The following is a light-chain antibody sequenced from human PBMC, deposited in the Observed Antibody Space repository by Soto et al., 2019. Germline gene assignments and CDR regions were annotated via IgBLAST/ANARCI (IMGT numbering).Light chain of an antibody. CDR3: QQYNSYWGT. V-gene: IGKV1-5*03. J-gene: IGKJ1*01. CDR2: KAS. Sequence: DIKMTQSPSTLSGSVGDRVTITCRASQTISSWLAWYQQKPGKAPKLLIYKASTLKSGVPSRFSGSGSGTEITLTISSLQPDDFAIYYCQQYNSYWGTFGQGTKVDIK. CDR1: QTISSW.